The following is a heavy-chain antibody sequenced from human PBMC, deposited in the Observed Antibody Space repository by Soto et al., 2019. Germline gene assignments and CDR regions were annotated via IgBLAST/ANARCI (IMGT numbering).Heavy chain of an antibody. Sequence: ASVKVSCKASGYSFTRYAIHWVCQAPGQRLEWMGWINAGEGGTIYSQKFQGRVAITRGTSASTVSMELTSLTYEDTAVYYCARVSSSYGMDVWGQGTTVTVSS. D-gene: IGHD6-13*01. V-gene: IGHV1-3*01. J-gene: IGHJ6*02. CDR1: GYSFTRYA. CDR2: INAGEGGT. CDR3: ARVSSSYGMDV.